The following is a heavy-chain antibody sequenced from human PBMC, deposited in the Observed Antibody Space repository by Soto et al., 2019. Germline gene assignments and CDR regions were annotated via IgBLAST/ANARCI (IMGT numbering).Heavy chain of an antibody. Sequence: QVQLVQSGAEVKKPGSSVTVSCKTSGGTFSKDAINWVRQAPGQGLEWMGLLIPVFGSPIYAQKFQGRIRITGDESTSTAFMDLSSLGSEDTAVYYCTRVLGYTFEPGKTRYYAMDVWGQGTTVSVCS. CDR2: LIPVFGSP. J-gene: IGHJ6*02. CDR1: GGTFSKDA. D-gene: IGHD5-18*01. V-gene: IGHV1-69*01. CDR3: TRVLGYTFEPGKTRYYAMDV.